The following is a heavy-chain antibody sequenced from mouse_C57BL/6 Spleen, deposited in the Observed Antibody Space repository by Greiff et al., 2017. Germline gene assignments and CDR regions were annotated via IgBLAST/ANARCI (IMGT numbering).Heavy chain of an antibody. V-gene: IGHV1-69*01. D-gene: IGHD2-4*01. J-gene: IGHJ4*01. CDR2: IDPSDSYT. CDR1: GYTFTSYW. Sequence: QVQLKQPGAELVMPGASVKLSCKASGYTFTSYWMHWVKQRPGQGLEWIGEIDPSDSYTNYNQKFKGKATLTVDTSSSTAYMQLSSLTSEDSAVYYCARHYEAMDYWGQGTSVTVSS. CDR3: ARHYEAMDY.